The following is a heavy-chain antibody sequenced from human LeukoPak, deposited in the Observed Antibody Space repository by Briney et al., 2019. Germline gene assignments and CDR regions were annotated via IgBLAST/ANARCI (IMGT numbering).Heavy chain of an antibody. Sequence: PPETLSLICTVSGGSISSYYWSWIRQPPGKGLEWIGYIYYSGSSNYNPSLKSRVTISVDTSKNQFSLKLSSVTAADTAVYYCARQGGSYSRPLDYWGQGTLVTVSS. CDR2: IYYSGSS. V-gene: IGHV4-59*08. D-gene: IGHD1-26*01. CDR1: GGSISSYY. CDR3: ARQGGSYSRPLDY. J-gene: IGHJ4*02.